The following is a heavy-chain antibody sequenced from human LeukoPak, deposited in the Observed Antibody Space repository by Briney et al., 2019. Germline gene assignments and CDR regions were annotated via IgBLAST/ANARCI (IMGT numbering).Heavy chain of an antibody. J-gene: IGHJ4*02. V-gene: IGHV3-11*01. CDR2: ISPGGGDI. CDR3: ATGRDIVVAGPGGYFDY. D-gene: IGHD6-19*01. CDR1: GGTFRGFF. Sequence: LSLTCAVSGGTFRGFFWSWIRQAPGKGLEWVSYISPGGGDIYFADSVKGRFTLSRDSATSSLYLQMNSLTAEDTAVYYCATGRDIVVAGPGGYFDYWGQGTLVTVSS.